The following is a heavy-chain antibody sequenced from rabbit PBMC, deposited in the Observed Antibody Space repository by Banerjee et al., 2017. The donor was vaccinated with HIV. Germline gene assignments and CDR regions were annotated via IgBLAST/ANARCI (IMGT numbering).Heavy chain of an antibody. CDR1: GFSFSSSYW. CDR3: ARGAGGSAYNYFIL. J-gene: IGHJ4*01. CDR2: IDTGTNSA. Sequence: QSLEESGGDLVKPGASLTLTCTASGFSFSSSYWICWVRQAPGKGLEWIGCIDTGTNSAYYATWAKGRFTISKTSSTTVTLQMTSLTAADTATYFCARGAGGSAYNYFILWGQGTLVTVS. D-gene: IGHD8-1*01. V-gene: IGHV1S40*01.